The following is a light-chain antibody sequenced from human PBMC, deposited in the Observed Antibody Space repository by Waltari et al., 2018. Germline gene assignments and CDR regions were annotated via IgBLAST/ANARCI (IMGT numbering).Light chain of an antibody. CDR2: AAS. Sequence: IVMTQSPAALSVSAGDRATLPCRASQSVSSNLAWYQQKPGKAPRLLIYAASTSPTGIPARFSGSGSGTEFTLTISSLQSEDFAAYYCQQYNNWLTFGPGTKVDIK. V-gene: IGKV3-15*01. CDR1: QSVSSN. CDR3: QQYNNWLT. J-gene: IGKJ3*01.